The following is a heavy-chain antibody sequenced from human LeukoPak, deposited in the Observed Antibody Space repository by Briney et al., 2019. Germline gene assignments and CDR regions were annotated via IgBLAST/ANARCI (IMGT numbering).Heavy chain of an antibody. Sequence: GGSLRLSCAASGFTFSRYWMSWVRQAPGKGLEWVSSISSSSSYIYYADSVKGRFTISRDNAKNSLYLQMNSLRAEDTAVYYCARDPRQSNYYYYYYGMDVWGQGTTVTVSS. CDR3: ARDPRQSNYYYYYYGMDV. D-gene: IGHD1-1*01. CDR2: ISSSSSYI. J-gene: IGHJ6*02. CDR1: GFTFSRYW. V-gene: IGHV3-21*01.